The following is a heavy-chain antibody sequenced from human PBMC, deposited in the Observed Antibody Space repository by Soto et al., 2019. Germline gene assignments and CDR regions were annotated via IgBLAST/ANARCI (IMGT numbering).Heavy chain of an antibody. CDR1: GFPFSSYA. J-gene: IGHJ4*02. D-gene: IGHD1-26*01. V-gene: IGHV3-30-3*01. CDR3: ARDSGRHTVLYYFDY. Sequence: GGSLRLSCAASGFPFSSYAMHWVRQAPGKGLEWVAVISYDGSNKYYADSVKGRFTISRDNSKNTLYLQMNSLRAEDTAVYYCARDSGRHTVLYYFDYWGQGTLVTVSS. CDR2: ISYDGSNK.